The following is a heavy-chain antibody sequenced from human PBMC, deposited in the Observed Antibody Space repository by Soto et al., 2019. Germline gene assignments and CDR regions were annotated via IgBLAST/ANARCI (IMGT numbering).Heavy chain of an antibody. V-gene: IGHV3-33*01. CDR2: IWYDGSNK. Sequence: QVQLVEAGGGVVQPGRSLRLSCAASGFTFSSYGMHWVRQAPGKGLEWVAVIWYDGSNKYYADSVKGRFTISRDNSKNTLYLQMNSLRAEDTAVYYCARDGVLHSGMDVWGQGTTVTVSS. CDR3: ARDGVLHSGMDV. J-gene: IGHJ6*02. D-gene: IGHD2-15*01. CDR1: GFTFSSYG.